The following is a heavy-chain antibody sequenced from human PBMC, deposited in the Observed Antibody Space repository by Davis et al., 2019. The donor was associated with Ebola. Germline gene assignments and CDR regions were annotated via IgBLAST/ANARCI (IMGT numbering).Heavy chain of an antibody. Sequence: PGGSLRLSCVASGFTFTSSAMSWVRQATGKGLEWVSAISGSGGSTYYADSVKGRFTISRDNSKYTLYLQMNSLRAEDTAVYYCAKVNKTKKYGDYFDYWGQGTLVTVSS. D-gene: IGHD4-17*01. V-gene: IGHV3-23*01. CDR1: GFTFTSSA. CDR2: ISGSGGST. J-gene: IGHJ4*02. CDR3: AKVNKTKKYGDYFDY.